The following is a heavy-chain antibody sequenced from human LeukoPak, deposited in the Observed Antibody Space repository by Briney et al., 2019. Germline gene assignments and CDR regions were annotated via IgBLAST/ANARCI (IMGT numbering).Heavy chain of an antibody. J-gene: IGHJ4*02. CDR3: ARGDSIAAAGDY. CDR2: ISSSSSYI. V-gene: IGHV3-21*01. CDR1: GFTFSSYS. D-gene: IGHD6-13*01. Sequence: GGSLRLSCAASGFTFSSYSMNWVRQAPGKGLEWVSSISSSSSYIYYADSVKGRFTISRGNAKNSLYLRMNSLRAEDTAVYYCARGDSIAAAGDYWGQGTLVTVSS.